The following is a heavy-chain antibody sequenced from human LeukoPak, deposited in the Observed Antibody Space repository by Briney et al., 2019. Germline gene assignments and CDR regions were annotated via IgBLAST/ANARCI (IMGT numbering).Heavy chain of an antibody. CDR3: ARALGYYDSSGYYYQDYYYYMDV. V-gene: IGHV3-48*04. CDR1: GFTFSSYG. D-gene: IGHD3-22*01. J-gene: IGHJ6*03. Sequence: GGTLRLSCAAFGFTFSSYGMSWIRQAPGKGLEWVSYISSSGSTIYYADSVKGRFTISRDNAKNSLYLQMNSLRAEDTAVYYCARALGYYDSSGYYYQDYYYYMDVWGKGTTVTVSS. CDR2: ISSSGSTI.